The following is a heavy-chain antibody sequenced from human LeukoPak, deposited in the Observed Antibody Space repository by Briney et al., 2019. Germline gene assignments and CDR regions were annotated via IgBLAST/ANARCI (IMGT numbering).Heavy chain of an antibody. CDR2: INTDGGDT. CDR3: AREENGPDY. CDR1: GFTFSNYW. D-gene: IGHD2-8*01. Sequence: GSLRLSCAASGFTFSNYWMHWVRQAPGKGLVWVSRINTDGGDTNYVDSVKGRFTISRDNAKNTLFLQMNSLRAEDTAVYYCAREENGPDYWGQGTLVTVSS. V-gene: IGHV3-74*01. J-gene: IGHJ4*02.